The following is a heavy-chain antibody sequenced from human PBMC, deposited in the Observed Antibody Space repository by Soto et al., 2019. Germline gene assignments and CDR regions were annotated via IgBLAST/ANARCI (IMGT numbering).Heavy chain of an antibody. J-gene: IGHJ4*02. D-gene: IGHD3-16*01. CDR1: GYTFTSYA. Sequence: ASVKVSCKASGYTFTSYAMHWVRQAPGQRLEWMGWINAGNGNTKYSQKSQGRVTITRDTSASTAYMELSSLRSEDTAVYYCARDAYYDYVWGSYEYDYWGQGTLVTVSS. CDR2: INAGNGNT. V-gene: IGHV1-3*01. CDR3: ARDAYYDYVWGSYEYDY.